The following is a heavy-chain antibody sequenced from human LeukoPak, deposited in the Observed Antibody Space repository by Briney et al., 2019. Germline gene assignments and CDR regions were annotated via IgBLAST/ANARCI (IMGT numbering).Heavy chain of an antibody. D-gene: IGHD2-2*01. Sequence: ASVKVSCKASGYTFTGYYIHWVRQAPGQGLEWMGWINPNSGGTNYAQKFQGRVTMTRDTSISTAYMELSRLRSDDTAVYYCAKVVVVVPAAVGDYFDYWGQGTLVTVSS. CDR1: GYTFTGYY. CDR3: AKVVVVVPAAVGDYFDY. V-gene: IGHV1-2*02. CDR2: INPNSGGT. J-gene: IGHJ4*02.